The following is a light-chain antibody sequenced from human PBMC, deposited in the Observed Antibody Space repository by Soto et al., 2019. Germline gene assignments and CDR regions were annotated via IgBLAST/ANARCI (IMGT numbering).Light chain of an antibody. CDR2: DAS. CDR3: QQYGSSPLT. V-gene: IGKV3-20*01. CDR1: QSFISY. Sequence: EIVLTQSPGTLSLSPGERATLSCRTSQSFISYLAWYQQKPGQTPRLLIYDASTRATGIPDRFSGSGSGTDFTLTISRLEPADFAVYYCQQYGSSPLTFGGGTKVEIK. J-gene: IGKJ4*01.